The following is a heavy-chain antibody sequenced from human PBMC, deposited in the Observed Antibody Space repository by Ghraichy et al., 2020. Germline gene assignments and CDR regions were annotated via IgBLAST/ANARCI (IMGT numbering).Heavy chain of an antibody. J-gene: IGHJ4*02. D-gene: IGHD3-22*01. Sequence: GESLNISCAASGFTFSAYAMHWVRQAPGKGLEWVALISHNGSNKYFADSVKGRFTISRDNSKNTLYLQMNSLRAEDTAVYYCAKVDSGYYYDSSDFDYWGQGTLVAVSS. CDR2: ISHNGSNK. CDR1: GFTFSAYA. CDR3: AKVDSGYYYDSSDFDY. V-gene: IGHV3-30*18.